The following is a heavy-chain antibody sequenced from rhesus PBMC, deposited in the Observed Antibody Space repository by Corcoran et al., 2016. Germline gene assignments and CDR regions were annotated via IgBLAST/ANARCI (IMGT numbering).Heavy chain of an antibody. CDR3: ARGVDYVRNYGLDS. V-gene: IGHV4-169*01. CDR2: ISGSGSST. CDR1: GGSISSSY. D-gene: IGHD4-29*01. J-gene: IGHJ6*01. Sequence: QLQLQESGPGLVKPSETLSVTCAVSGGSISSSYWSWIRQAPGKGLEWIGYISGSGSSTNYNPSLKSRVTLSVETSKNQLSLKLSSVTTADTAVYYCARGVDYVRNYGLDSWGQGVVVTVSS.